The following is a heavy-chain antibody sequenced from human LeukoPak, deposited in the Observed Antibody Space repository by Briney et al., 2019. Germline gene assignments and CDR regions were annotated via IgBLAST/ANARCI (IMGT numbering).Heavy chain of an antibody. D-gene: IGHD2-2*01. J-gene: IGHJ4*02. CDR1: GFTFSSYA. V-gene: IGHV3-23*01. CDR2: ISGSGGST. CDR3: AKGGQGVVPAAIAY. Sequence: GGSLRLSCAASGFTFSSYAMSWVRQAPGKGLEWVSAISGSGGSTYYADSVKGRYTISRDNSKNTLYLQMNSLRAEDTAVYYCAKGGQGVVPAAIAYWGQGTLVTVSS.